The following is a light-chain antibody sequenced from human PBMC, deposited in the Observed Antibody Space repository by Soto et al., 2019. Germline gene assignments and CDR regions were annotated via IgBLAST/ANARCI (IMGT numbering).Light chain of an antibody. J-gene: IGKJ3*01. CDR3: RQRSSTWYT. CDR2: AAS. Sequence: NPVTPCPSALSASLGSIVTMTCRASQSISSYLNWYQQKPGKAPKLLIYAASSLQSGVPSRFSGSGAGTNFFITISRRQEKDFTAVYYRQRSSTWYTFGQPTNVDNK. CDR1: QSISSY. V-gene: IGKV1-39*01.